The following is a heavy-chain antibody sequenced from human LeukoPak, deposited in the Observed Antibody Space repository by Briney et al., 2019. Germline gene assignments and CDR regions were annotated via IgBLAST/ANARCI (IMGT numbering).Heavy chain of an antibody. J-gene: IGHJ6*03. CDR3: ARAIFGVTYYYMDV. CDR1: GGSMSGNFY. Sequence: SETLSLTCTVSGGSMSGNFYWSWVRQPAGKGLEWIGRIYTSGSTNYNPSLKTRVTMSIDTSKNQFFLDLSSVTAADTAVYYCARAIFGVTYYYMDVWGKGTTVTVSS. CDR2: IYTSGST. V-gene: IGHV4-4*07. D-gene: IGHD3-3*01.